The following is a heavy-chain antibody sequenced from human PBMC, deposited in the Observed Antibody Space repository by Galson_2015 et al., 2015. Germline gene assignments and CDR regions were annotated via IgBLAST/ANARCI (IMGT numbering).Heavy chain of an antibody. CDR2: ISYDGSNK. J-gene: IGHJ4*02. D-gene: IGHD3-3*01. Sequence: SLRLSCAASGFTFSSYGMHWVRQAPGKGLEWVAVISYDGSNKYYADSVKGRFTISRDNSKNTLYLQMNSLRDEDTAVYYCASAYDFWSGEFDYWGQGTLVTVSS. V-gene: IGHV3-30*03. CDR1: GFTFSSYG. CDR3: ASAYDFWSGEFDY.